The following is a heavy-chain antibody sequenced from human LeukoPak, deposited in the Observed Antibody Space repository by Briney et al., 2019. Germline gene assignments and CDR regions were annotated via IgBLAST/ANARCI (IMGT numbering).Heavy chain of an antibody. D-gene: IGHD6-13*01. CDR2: INPYSGGT. CDR1: GYTFTGYY. J-gene: IGHJ5*02. CDR3: ARDGFGIAALIAFDP. V-gene: IGHV1-2*02. Sequence: ASVKVSCKASGYTFTGYYMHWVRQAPGQGLEWMGWINPYSGGTNYAQKFQDRVTMARDTSISTAYMELSRLRSDDTAVYYCARDGFGIAALIAFDPWGQGTLVTVSS.